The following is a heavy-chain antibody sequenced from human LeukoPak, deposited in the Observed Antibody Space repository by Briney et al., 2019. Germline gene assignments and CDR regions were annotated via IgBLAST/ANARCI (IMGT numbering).Heavy chain of an antibody. V-gene: IGHV1-69*13. J-gene: IGHJ4*02. CDR1: GYTFASYG. Sequence: SVKVSCKASGYTFASYGISWVRQAPGQGLEWMGGIIPIFGTANYAQKFQGRVTITADESTSTAYMELSSLRSEDTAVYYCARVKGDYNSYYFDYWGQGTLVTVSS. CDR2: IIPIFGTA. CDR3: ARVKGDYNSYYFDY. D-gene: IGHD4-17*01.